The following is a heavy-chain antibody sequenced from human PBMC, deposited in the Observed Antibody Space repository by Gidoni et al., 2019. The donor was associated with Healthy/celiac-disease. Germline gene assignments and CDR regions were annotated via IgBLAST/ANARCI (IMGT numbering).Heavy chain of an antibody. CDR3: AKSEVVGALWYFDY. CDR1: GFTFSSDA. V-gene: IGHV3-23*01. CDR2: MSGSGGST. D-gene: IGHD1-26*01. Sequence: EVQLLESGGGLVQPGGSLRLSCAASGFTFSSDALSWVRPAPGKGLGWVSAMSGSGGSTYYADSVKGRFTISRDNSKNTLYLQMNSLRAEDTAVYYCAKSEVVGALWYFDYWGQGTLVTVSS. J-gene: IGHJ4*02.